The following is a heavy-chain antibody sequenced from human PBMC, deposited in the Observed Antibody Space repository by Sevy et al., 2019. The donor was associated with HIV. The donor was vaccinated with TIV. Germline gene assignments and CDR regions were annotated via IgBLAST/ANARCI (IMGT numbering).Heavy chain of an antibody. CDR2: IYYSGST. CDR1: GGSISSYY. D-gene: IGHD3-10*01. Sequence: SETLSLTCTVSGGSISSYYWSWIRQPPGKGLEWIGYIYYSGSTNYNPSLKSRVTISVDTSKNQFSLKLGSVTAADTAVYYCARVHRRDGGKGWFDPWGQGTLVTVSS. CDR3: ARVHRRDGGKGWFDP. V-gene: IGHV4-59*01. J-gene: IGHJ5*02.